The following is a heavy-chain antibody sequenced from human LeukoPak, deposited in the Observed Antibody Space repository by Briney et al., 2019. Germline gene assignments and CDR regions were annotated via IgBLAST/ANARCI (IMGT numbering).Heavy chain of an antibody. D-gene: IGHD3-22*01. V-gene: IGHV3-21*01. CDR2: ISSSSSYI. Sequence: GGSLRLSCAASGFTFSSYSMNWVRQAPGKGPEWVSSISSSSSYIYYADSVKGRFTISRDNAKNSLYLQMNSLRAEDTAVYYCARVQGYYDSSGYYSIGGFDIWGQGTMVTVSS. J-gene: IGHJ3*02. CDR1: GFTFSSYS. CDR3: ARVQGYYDSSGYYSIGGFDI.